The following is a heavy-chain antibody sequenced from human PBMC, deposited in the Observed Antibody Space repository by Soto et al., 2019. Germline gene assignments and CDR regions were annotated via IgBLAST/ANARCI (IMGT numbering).Heavy chain of an antibody. D-gene: IGHD5-12*01. Sequence: SETLSLTCAVSGGSISSGGYSWSWIRQPPGKGLEWIGNIHHSGNTKYNPSLKSRVSMSIDTSKNQFSLKLISVTAADTAKYFCAREGNLGRWLQPLDFWGQGTLVTVSS. J-gene: IGHJ4*02. CDR3: AREGNLGRWLQPLDF. CDR2: IHHSGNT. V-gene: IGHV4-61*08. CDR1: GGSISSGGYS.